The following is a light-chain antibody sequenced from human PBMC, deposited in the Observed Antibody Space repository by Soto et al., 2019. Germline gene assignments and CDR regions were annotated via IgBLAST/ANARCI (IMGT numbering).Light chain of an antibody. J-gene: IGKJ4*01. CDR3: QQYESLPLT. Sequence: DIQMTQSPSSLSASVGDRVTITCQASQDITNYLNWYQQAPGKAPKLLIYDASNLQTGVPSRFSGTGSGTDFTLTISSLQPDDFATYFCQQYESLPLTFGGGTRVDIK. CDR1: QDITNY. V-gene: IGKV1-33*01. CDR2: DAS.